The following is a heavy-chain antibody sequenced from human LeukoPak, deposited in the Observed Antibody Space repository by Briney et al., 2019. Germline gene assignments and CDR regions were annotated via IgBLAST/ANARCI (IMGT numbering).Heavy chain of an antibody. Sequence: GGSLRLSCAASGFTFSRYAMSWVRQTPEKGLEWVSVISGSDGSTYYADSARGRFTISRDDSGNTLFLQMNSLRAEDTAVYYCARQVSCDTTTCYAGMPPDYWGQGTLVTVSS. CDR1: GFTFSRYA. D-gene: IGHD2-2*01. J-gene: IGHJ4*02. V-gene: IGHV3-23*01. CDR3: ARQVSCDTTTCYAGMPPDY. CDR2: ISGSDGST.